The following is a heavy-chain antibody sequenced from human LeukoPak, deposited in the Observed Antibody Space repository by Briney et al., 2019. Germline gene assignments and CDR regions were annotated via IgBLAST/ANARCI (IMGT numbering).Heavy chain of an antibody. CDR1: GYTFINYY. J-gene: IGHJ4*02. CDR2: INLSGDSV. CDR3: TRTMADGGTNY. D-gene: IGHD4-23*01. Sequence: ASVKVSCKASGYTFINYYIHWVRQAPGQGLEWMGRINLSGDSVIYAQKFQGRVTMTWDTSTSIVYLELSSLRSEDTAVYYCTRTMADGGTNYWGRGTLVTVSS. V-gene: IGHV1-46*01.